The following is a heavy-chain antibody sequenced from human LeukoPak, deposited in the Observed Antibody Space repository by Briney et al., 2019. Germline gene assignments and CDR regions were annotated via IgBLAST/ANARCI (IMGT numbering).Heavy chain of an antibody. CDR2: IYYSGST. D-gene: IGHD5-24*01. J-gene: IGHJ6*02. V-gene: IGHV4-59*12. Sequence: SETLSLTCTVSGGSISSYYWSWIRQPPGKGLEWIGYIYYSGSTNYNPSLKSRVTISVDTSKNLFSLRLTSVTAADTAVYYCARDGVEMATDYYYGVDVWGQGTTVIVSS. CDR3: ARDGVEMATDYYYGVDV. CDR1: GGSISSYY.